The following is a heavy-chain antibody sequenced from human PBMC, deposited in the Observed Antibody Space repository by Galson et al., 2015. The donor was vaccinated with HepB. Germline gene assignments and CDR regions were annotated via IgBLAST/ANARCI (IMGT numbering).Heavy chain of an antibody. J-gene: IGHJ3*02. D-gene: IGHD1-26*01. V-gene: IGHV1-2*02. CDR2: INPNSGGT. CDR3: ARDPAWELSSDAFDI. Sequence: SVKVSCKASGYTFTGYYMHWVRQAPGQGLEWMGWINPNSGGTNYAQKFQGRVTMTRDTSISTAYMELSRLRSDDTAVYYCARDPAWELSSDAFDIWGQGTMVTVSS. CDR1: GYTFTGYY.